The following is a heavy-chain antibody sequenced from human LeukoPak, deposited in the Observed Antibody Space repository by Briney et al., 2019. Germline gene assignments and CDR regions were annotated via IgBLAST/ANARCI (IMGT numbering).Heavy chain of an antibody. V-gene: IGHV1-8*02. CDR2: MNPNSGNT. Sequence: ASVKVSCKASGYTFTSYGISWVRQAPGQGLEWMGWMNPNSGNTGYAQKFQGRVTMTRNTSISTAYMELSSLRSEDTAVYYCARGSRYGSGSYCGYWGQGTLVTVSS. CDR3: ARGSRYGSGSYCGY. J-gene: IGHJ4*02. CDR1: GYTFTSYG. D-gene: IGHD3-10*01.